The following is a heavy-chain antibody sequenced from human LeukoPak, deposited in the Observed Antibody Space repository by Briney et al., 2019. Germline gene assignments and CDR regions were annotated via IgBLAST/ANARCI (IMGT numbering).Heavy chain of an antibody. V-gene: IGHV1-46*01. J-gene: IGHJ4*02. CDR2: INPSGGST. Sequence: ASVKVSCKASGYTFTSYYMHWVRQAPGQGLEWMGIINPSGGSTSYAQKFQGRVTMTRDTSTSTVYMELSSLRSEDTAVYYCARSPPPIVGAKGGVDYWGQGTLVTVSS. D-gene: IGHD1-26*01. CDR1: GYTFTSYY. CDR3: ARSPPPIVGAKGGVDY.